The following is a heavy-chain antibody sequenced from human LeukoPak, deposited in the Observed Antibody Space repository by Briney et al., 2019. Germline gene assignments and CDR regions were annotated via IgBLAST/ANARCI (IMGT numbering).Heavy chain of an antibody. CDR1: GLTFSGYA. CDR2: ITGSGGTT. CDR3: AKVMRFCSGTGCYTYYYYGMDV. Sequence: GGSLRLSCAASGLTFSGYALNWVRQAPGKGLEWVSGITGSGGTTYYAESVQGRFTVSRDNTRNTLHLQMNSLRAEDTVIYYCAKVMRFCSGTGCYTYYYYGMDVWGQGTTVTVSS. V-gene: IGHV3-23*01. D-gene: IGHD2-2*01. J-gene: IGHJ6*02.